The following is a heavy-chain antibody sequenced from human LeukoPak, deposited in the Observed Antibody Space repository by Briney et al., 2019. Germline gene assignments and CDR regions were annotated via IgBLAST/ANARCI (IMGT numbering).Heavy chain of an antibody. CDR3: ARLYQPPFPTIVAAGTYYYYMDV. D-gene: IGHD6-13*01. Sequence: GESLKISCKGSGYSFTSYWIGWVRQMPGKGLEWMGIIYPGDSDTRYSPSFQGQVTISVDKSISTAYLQWSSLKASDTAMYYCARLYQPPFPTIVAAGTYYYYMDVWGKGTTVTVSS. CDR2: IYPGDSDT. CDR1: GYSFTSYW. J-gene: IGHJ6*03. V-gene: IGHV5-51*01.